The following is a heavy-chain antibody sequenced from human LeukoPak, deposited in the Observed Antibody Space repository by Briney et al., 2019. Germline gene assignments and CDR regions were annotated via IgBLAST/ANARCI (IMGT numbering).Heavy chain of an antibody. CDR1: GFTFSSYA. CDR2: ISGSSGST. Sequence: GGSLRLSCAASGFTFSSYAMNWVRQTPGKGLEWVSGISGSSGSTYYADSVKGRFTISRDNSKNTLYLQMNSLRAEDTAVYYCARYYYDSSGAFDIWGQGTMVTVSS. V-gene: IGHV3-23*01. CDR3: ARYYYDSSGAFDI. J-gene: IGHJ3*02. D-gene: IGHD3-22*01.